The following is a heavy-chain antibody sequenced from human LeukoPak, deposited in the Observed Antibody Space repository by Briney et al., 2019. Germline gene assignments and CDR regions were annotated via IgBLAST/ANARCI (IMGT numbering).Heavy chain of an antibody. J-gene: IGHJ4*02. V-gene: IGHV3-15*07. CDR1: SITFTKAW. CDR3: ATSITTPGAFDI. D-gene: IGHD1-1*01. CDR2: IVSETVGGRT. Sequence: GGSLRLSCAASSITFTKAWMNWVRQAPGKGLEWVARIVSETVGGRTDYAASEKGRFTISRDDSKSTLFLQMSSLKIEDTAVYYCATSITTPGAFDIWGQGVLVTVSS.